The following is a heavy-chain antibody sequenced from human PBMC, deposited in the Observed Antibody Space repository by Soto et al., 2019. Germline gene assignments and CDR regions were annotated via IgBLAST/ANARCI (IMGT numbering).Heavy chain of an antibody. V-gene: IGHV1-2*02. CDR2: INPNSGGT. CDR3: AGELGEVYYYDSSGYSTSGY. D-gene: IGHD3-22*01. Sequence: GASVKVSCKASGYTFTGYYMHWVRQAPGQGLEWMGWINPNSGGTNYAQKFQGRVTMTRDTSISTAYMELSRLRSDDTAVYYCAGELGEVYYYDSSGYSTSGYWGQGTLVTVSS. J-gene: IGHJ4*02. CDR1: GYTFTGYY.